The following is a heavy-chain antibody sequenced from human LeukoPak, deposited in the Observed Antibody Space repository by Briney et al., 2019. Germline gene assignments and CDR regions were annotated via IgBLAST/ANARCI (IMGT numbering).Heavy chain of an antibody. CDR1: GYTFTGYY. J-gene: IGHJ4*02. CDR2: MNPNSGNT. V-gene: IGHV1-8*02. D-gene: IGHD4-17*01. Sequence: ASVKVSCKASGYTFTGYYMHWVRQATGQGLEWMGWMNPNSGNTGYAQKFQGRVTMTRNTSISTAYMELSSLRSEDTAVYYCARGPPTGVDYWGQGTLVTVSS. CDR3: ARGPPTGVDY.